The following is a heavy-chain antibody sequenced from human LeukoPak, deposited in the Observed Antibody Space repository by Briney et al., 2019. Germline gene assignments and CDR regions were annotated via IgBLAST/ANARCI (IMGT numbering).Heavy chain of an antibody. V-gene: IGHV4-59*08. J-gene: IGHJ5*02. CDR1: GGSISSYY. Sequence: SETLSLTCTVSGGSISSYYWSWIRQPPGKGLEWIGSIHYSGSTNYNPSLKSRVTISVDTSKNQFSLKLSSVTAADTAVYYCARTMLKGNWFDPWGQGTLVTVSS. D-gene: IGHD3-10*02. CDR3: ARTMLKGNWFDP. CDR2: IHYSGST.